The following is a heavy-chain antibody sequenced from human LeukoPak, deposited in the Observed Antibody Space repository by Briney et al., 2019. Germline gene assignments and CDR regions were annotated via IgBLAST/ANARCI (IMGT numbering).Heavy chain of an antibody. J-gene: IGHJ5*02. CDR1: GFTFSSYA. CDR3: AREGNIVLVNWFDP. CDR2: ISYDGSNK. V-gene: IGHV3-30*04. D-gene: IGHD2/OR15-2a*01. Sequence: GGSLRLSCAASGFTFSSYAMHWVRKAPGKGLEGVAVISYDGSNKYYADSVKGRFTISRDNSKNTLYLQMNSLRAEDTAVYYCAREGNIVLVNWFDPWGQGTLVTVSS.